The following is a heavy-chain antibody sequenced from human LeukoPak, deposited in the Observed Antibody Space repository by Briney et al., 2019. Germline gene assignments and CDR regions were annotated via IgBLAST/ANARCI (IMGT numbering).Heavy chain of an antibody. V-gene: IGHV4-4*07. CDR3: ARSIAARYNWFDP. D-gene: IGHD6-6*01. CDR1: GVYISRYY. CDR2: IYTSGST. J-gene: IGHJ5*02. Sequence: SETLSLTCTVSGVYISRYYWSSIQQPAGQGLEWIGRIYTSGSTNYNPSLKSRVTMSVDTSKNQFSLKLSSVTAADTAVYYCARSIAARYNWFDPWGQGTLVTVSS.